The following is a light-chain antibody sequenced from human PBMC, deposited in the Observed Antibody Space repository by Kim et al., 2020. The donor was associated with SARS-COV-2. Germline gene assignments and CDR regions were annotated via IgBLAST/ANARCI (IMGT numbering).Light chain of an antibody. J-gene: IGLJ3*02. V-gene: IGLV5-45*03. CDR3: MIWHSSTWV. CDR2: YKSDSDK. CDR1: SGINVDTYR. Sequence: QPVLTQPSSLSASPGASASLACTLRSGINVDTYRIYWYQQKPGSPPQYLLTYKSDSDKQQGSGVPSRFSGSKDASANAGILLISGLQSEDEADYYCMIWHSSTWVFGGGTKVTVL.